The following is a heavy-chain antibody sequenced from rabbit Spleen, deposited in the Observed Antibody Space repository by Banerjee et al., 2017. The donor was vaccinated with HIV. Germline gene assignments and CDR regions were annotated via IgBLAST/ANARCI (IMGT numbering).Heavy chain of an antibody. V-gene: IGHV1S40*01. Sequence: QSLEESGGDLVKPGASLTLTCTASGVSFSISSYMCWVRQAPGKGLEWIACIDAGSSAFTYFATWAKGRFTISKTSSTTVTLQMTSLTVADTATYFCARDAGSGDYIDGYFNLWGPGTLVTVS. J-gene: IGHJ4*01. CDR1: GVSFSISSY. D-gene: IGHD8-1*01. CDR3: ARDAGSGDYIDGYFNL. CDR2: IDAGSSAFT.